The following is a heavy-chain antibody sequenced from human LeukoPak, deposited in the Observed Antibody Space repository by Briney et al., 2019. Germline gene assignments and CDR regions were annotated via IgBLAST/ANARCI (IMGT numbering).Heavy chain of an antibody. CDR3: VKGDTTWELPHDY. CDR1: GFTFSSYS. D-gene: IGHD1-26*01. Sequence: GGSLRLSCAASGFTFSSYSMNWVRQAPGKGLEWVSSISSSSSYIYYADSVKGRFTISRDNAKNSLYLQMNSLRAEDTAVYYCVKGDTTWELPHDYWGQGTLVTVSS. J-gene: IGHJ4*02. V-gene: IGHV3-21*01. CDR2: ISSSSSYI.